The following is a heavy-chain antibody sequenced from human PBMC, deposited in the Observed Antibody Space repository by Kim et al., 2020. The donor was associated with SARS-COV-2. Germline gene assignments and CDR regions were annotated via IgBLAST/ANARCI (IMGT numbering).Heavy chain of an antibody. Sequence: SVKVSCQTSGGSFKSYGMSWVRQAPGQGLEWMGRIIPVVDSPTYAQKFQGRITISADKSTGTAYMELSTLTSEDTAVYYCATADFHYWGQGTLVIVSS. CDR1: GGSFKSYG. V-gene: IGHV1-69*04. CDR3: ATADFHY. CDR2: IIPVVDSP. J-gene: IGHJ4*02.